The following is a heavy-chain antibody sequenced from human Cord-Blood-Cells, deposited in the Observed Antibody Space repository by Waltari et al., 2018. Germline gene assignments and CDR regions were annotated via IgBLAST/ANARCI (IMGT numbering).Heavy chain of an antibody. V-gene: IGHV1-24*01. CDR2: FDPEDGET. Sequence: QVQLVPSGAGVKKPGASVKVSCKVSGYTLTELSMPWVRQAPGKGLEWMGGFDPEDGETIYAQKFQGRVTMTEDTSTDTAYMELSSLRSEDTAVYYCATDRITFGGVIGWFDYWGQGTLVTVSS. D-gene: IGHD3-16*02. CDR1: GYTLTELS. CDR3: ATDRITFGGVIGWFDY. J-gene: IGHJ4*02.